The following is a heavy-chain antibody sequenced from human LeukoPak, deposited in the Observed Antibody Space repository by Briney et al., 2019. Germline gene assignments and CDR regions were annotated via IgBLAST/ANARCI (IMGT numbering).Heavy chain of an antibody. Sequence: AMXXVRQAPXXXXEGVPPISGSGGSTYYADSVKGRFTISRENSKNRLFMDMNSRRGEDTAGYYGANPVGEPSGSWGQGTLVTVSS. CDR2: ISGSGGST. CDR3: ANPVGEPSGS. J-gene: IGHJ5*02. CDR1: A. V-gene: IGHV3-23*01. D-gene: IGHD3-10*01.